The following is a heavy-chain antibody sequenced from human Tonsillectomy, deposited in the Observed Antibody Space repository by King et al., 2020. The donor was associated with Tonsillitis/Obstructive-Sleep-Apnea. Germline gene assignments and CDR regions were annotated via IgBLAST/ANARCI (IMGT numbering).Heavy chain of an antibody. V-gene: IGHV4-59*08. CDR3: ARRIRGGEYYYYYYMDV. J-gene: IGHJ6*03. CDR1: GGSISSYY. CDR2: IYYSGST. D-gene: IGHD3-16*01. Sequence: QLQESGPGLVKPSETLSLTCTVSGGSISSYYWSWIRQPPGKGLEWIGYIYYSGSTNYNPSLKSRVTISVDTSKNQFSLKLSSVTAAETAVYYCARRIRGGEYYYYYYMDVWGKGTTVTVSS.